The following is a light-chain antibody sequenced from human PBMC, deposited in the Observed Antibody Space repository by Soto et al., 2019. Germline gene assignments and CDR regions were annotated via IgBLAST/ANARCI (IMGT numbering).Light chain of an antibody. Sequence: QSALTQPASVSGSPGQSITISCTGTSSDVGAYDYVSWYQQHPGKAPKLMIYEVSNRPSGVSNRFSGSKSGNTASLTISGLQADDEADYNCSSYTSNTTRVFGGGTKLTVL. CDR3: SSYTSNTTRV. CDR2: EVS. J-gene: IGLJ2*01. CDR1: SSDVGAYDY. V-gene: IGLV2-14*01.